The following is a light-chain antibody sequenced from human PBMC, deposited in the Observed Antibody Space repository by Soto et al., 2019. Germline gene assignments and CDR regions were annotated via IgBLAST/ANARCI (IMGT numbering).Light chain of an antibody. CDR2: GAS. CDR1: QSVSSN. Sequence: EIVMTQSPATLSVSPGERATLSCRASQSVSSNLAWYQQKPGQAPRLLIYGASSRATGIPDRFSGSGSGTDFTLTISRLEPEDFAVYYCQQHGSSPWTFGQGTKV. J-gene: IGKJ1*01. V-gene: IGKV3-20*01. CDR3: QQHGSSPWT.